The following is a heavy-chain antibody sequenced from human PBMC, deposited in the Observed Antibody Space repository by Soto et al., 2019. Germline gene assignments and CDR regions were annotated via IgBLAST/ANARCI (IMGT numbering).Heavy chain of an antibody. CDR2: IYYSGST. CDR3: ARQGRGYCSGGSCYSDEYFQH. J-gene: IGHJ1*01. CDR1: GGSISSSSYY. Sequence: QLQLQESGPGLVKPSETLSLTCTVSGGSISSSSYYWGWIRQPPGKGLEWIGSIYYSGSTYYNPSLKSRVPISVDTSKNQFSLKLSSVTAADTAVYYCARQGRGYCSGGSCYSDEYFQHWGQGTLVTVSS. D-gene: IGHD2-15*01. V-gene: IGHV4-39*01.